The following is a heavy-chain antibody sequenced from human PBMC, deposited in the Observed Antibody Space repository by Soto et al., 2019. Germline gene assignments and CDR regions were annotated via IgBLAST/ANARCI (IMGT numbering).Heavy chain of an antibody. CDR3: ARGSSYVIIVPGGDP. D-gene: IGHD2-2*01. CDR2: ISAGGGRT. V-gene: IGHV3-23*01. CDR1: GFSFSNYA. J-gene: IGHJ5*02. Sequence: EVQLLEYGGGLVQPGGSLRLSCAASGFSFSNYAMSWVRQAPDKVLEWVSGISAGGGRTHYADSVRGRFTISRDNSKNTLYLQMNSLRAEDTAVYYCARGSSYVIIVPGGDPWGQGTLVTVSS.